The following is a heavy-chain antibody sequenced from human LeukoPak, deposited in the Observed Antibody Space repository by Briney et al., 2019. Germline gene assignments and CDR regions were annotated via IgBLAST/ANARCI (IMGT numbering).Heavy chain of an antibody. CDR1: GGSISSGGYY. J-gene: IGHJ3*02. V-gene: IGHV4-31*03. CDR2: ICYSGST. D-gene: IGHD4-17*01. Sequence: SETLSLTCTVSGGSISSGGYYWSWIRQHPGKGLEWIGYICYSGSTYYHPSLKSRVTISVDTSKNQFSLKLSSVTAADTAVYYCARAGLYGDYADTYAFDIWGQGTMVTVSS. CDR3: ARAGLYGDYADTYAFDI.